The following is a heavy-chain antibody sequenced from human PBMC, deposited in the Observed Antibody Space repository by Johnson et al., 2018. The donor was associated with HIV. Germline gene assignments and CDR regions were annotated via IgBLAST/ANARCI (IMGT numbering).Heavy chain of an antibody. CDR3: ATGGSSWFSDAFDI. J-gene: IGHJ3*02. V-gene: IGHV3-9*01. Sequence: VQLVESGGGLVQPGRSLRLSCAASGFTFDDYAMHWVRQAPGKGLEWVSGISWNSGSIGYADSVKGRFTISRDNAKNSLYLQMNSLRAEDTALYYCATGGSSWFSDAFDIWGQGTMVTVSS. D-gene: IGHD6-13*01. CDR1: GFTFDDYA. CDR2: ISWNSGSI.